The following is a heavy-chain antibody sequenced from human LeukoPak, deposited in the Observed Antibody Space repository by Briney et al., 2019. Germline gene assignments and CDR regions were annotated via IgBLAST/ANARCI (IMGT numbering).Heavy chain of an antibody. D-gene: IGHD4-11*01. CDR3: ARLYSPTNWFDP. CDR1: GGSISSSSYY. J-gene: IGHJ5*02. Sequence: SETLSLTCTVSGGSISSSSYYWGWIRQPPGKGLEWIGSIYYSGSTYYNPSLKSRVTISVDTSKNQFSLKLSYVTAADTAVYYCARLYSPTNWFDPWGQGTLVTVSS. CDR2: IYYSGST. V-gene: IGHV4-39*01.